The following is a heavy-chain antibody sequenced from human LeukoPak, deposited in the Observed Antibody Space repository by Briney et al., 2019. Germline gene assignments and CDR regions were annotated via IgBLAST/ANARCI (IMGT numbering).Heavy chain of an antibody. CDR3: TRLSCSGGSCYWFDY. V-gene: IGHV3-49*04. CDR1: GFTFGDYA. Sequence: GGSLRLSCTASGFTFGDYAMSWVRQAPGKGLEWVGFTRSKAYGGTTEYAASVKGRFTISRDDSKSIAYLQMNSLKTEDTAVYYCTRLSCSGGSCYWFDYWGQGTLVTVSS. CDR2: TRSKAYGGTT. J-gene: IGHJ4*02. D-gene: IGHD2-15*01.